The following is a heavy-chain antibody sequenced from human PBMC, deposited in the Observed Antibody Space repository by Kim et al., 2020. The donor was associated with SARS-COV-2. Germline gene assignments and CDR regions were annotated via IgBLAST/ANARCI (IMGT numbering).Heavy chain of an antibody. V-gene: IGHV4-39*01. CDR3: ARHDSGSSAHYFDY. J-gene: IGHJ4*02. D-gene: IGHD1-26*01. Sequence: NPSLKSRVTISVDTSKNQFSLKLSSVTAADTAVYYCARHDSGSSAHYFDYWGQGTLVTVSS.